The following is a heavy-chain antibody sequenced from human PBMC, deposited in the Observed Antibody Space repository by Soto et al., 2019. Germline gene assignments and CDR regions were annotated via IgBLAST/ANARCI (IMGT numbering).Heavy chain of an antibody. V-gene: IGHV3-23*01. D-gene: IGHD3-22*01. CDR1: GFTFSNYA. Sequence: EVHLLESGGGLVQPGGSLRLSCAASGFTFSNYAMTWVRQAPGKGLEWVSVISGSGGSTYYADSIKGRFTISRDNSKNTRYLQMNSLRAADTAVYYCANDPYHYESSDVVVVGGAFYIWGQGTMVTVSS. J-gene: IGHJ3*02. CDR3: ANDPYHYESSDVVVVGGAFYI. CDR2: ISGSGGST.